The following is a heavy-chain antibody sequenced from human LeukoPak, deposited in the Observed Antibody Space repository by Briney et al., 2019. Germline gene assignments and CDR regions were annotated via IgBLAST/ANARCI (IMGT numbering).Heavy chain of an antibody. V-gene: IGHV4-34*01. J-gene: IGHJ4*02. CDR2: INHSGST. CDR1: GGSFSGYY. Sequence: SETLSLTCAVYGGSFSGYYWSWIRQPPGKGLEWIGEINHSGSTNYNPSLKSRVTISVDTSKNQFSLKLSSVTAADTAVYYCASLDIVVVPAGRGHSGYFDYWGQGTLVTVSS. CDR3: ASLDIVVVPAGRGHSGYFDY. D-gene: IGHD2-2*03.